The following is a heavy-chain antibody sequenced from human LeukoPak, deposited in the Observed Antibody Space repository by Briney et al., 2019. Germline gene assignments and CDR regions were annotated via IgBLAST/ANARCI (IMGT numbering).Heavy chain of an antibody. Sequence: GSLRLSCAASGFTFSNYAMHWVRQAPGKGLEWVAVIWYERDDKYYADAVKGRFTISRDDSKNTLYLQIKSLRAEDTAVYYCARDKWGNGWTGSIDNWGQGTLVTVSA. CDR3: ARDKWGNGWTGSIDN. D-gene: IGHD6-19*01. CDR2: IWYERDDK. J-gene: IGHJ4*02. CDR1: GFTFSNYA. V-gene: IGHV3-33*01.